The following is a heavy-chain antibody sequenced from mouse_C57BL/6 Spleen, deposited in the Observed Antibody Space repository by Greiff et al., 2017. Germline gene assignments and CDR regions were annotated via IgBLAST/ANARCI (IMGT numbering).Heavy chain of an antibody. Sequence: QVQLQQPGAELVKPGASVKLSCKASGYTFTSYWMHWVKQRPGQGLEWIGMIHPNSGSTNYNEKFTSKATLTVDKSSSTAYMQLSSLTSEDSAVYYCAREVVDAMDYWGQGTSVTVSS. J-gene: IGHJ4*01. CDR3: AREVVDAMDY. V-gene: IGHV1-64*01. CDR2: IHPNSGST. D-gene: IGHD1-1*01. CDR1: GYTFTSYW.